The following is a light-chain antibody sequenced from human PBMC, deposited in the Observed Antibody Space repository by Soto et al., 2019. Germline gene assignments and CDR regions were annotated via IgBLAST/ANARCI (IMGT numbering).Light chain of an antibody. V-gene: IGKV1-5*03. CDR1: HSISSG. CDR2: KAY. Sequence: DIQMTQSPSTLSASVGDRVTITCRARHSISSGLAWYQQKPGKAPKLLIYKAYSLESGVPSRFSGSGSGTEFTLTISSLRPDDFATYYCQQDNSYPWTFGQGTKVEIK. CDR3: QQDNSYPWT. J-gene: IGKJ1*01.